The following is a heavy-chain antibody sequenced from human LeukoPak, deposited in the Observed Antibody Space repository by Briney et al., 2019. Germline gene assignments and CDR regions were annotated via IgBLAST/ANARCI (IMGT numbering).Heavy chain of an antibody. D-gene: IGHD3-10*01. Sequence: GGSLRLSCAASGVIFSNAWMNWVRQAPGKGLEWVSAISGSGGSTYYADSMKGRFTISRDNSKNTLYLQMNSLRAEDTAVYYCAKVLSGSDGMDVWGQGTTVTVSS. V-gene: IGHV3-23*01. CDR1: GVIFSNAW. J-gene: IGHJ6*02. CDR2: ISGSGGST. CDR3: AKVLSGSDGMDV.